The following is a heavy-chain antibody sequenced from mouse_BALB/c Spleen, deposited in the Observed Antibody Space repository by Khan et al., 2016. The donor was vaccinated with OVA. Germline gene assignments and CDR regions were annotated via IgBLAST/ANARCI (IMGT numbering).Heavy chain of an antibody. CDR3: ARNRESDYFDY. CDR2: IWAGGST. V-gene: IGHV2-9*02. Sequence: QVQLKESGPGLVAPSQRLSITCTVSGFSLTSYGIHWVRQPPGKGLEWLGIIWAGGSTNYNSALMSRLSISKDNSRSQVFLKMNSLQTDDTAMYFWARNRESDYFDYWGQGTTLTVSS. CDR1: GFSLTSYG. J-gene: IGHJ2*01.